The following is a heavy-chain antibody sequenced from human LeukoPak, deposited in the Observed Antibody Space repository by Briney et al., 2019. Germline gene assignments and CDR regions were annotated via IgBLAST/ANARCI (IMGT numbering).Heavy chain of an antibody. CDR2: FHPEDGET. CDR3: AIWFAEMRRVTYGMDV. D-gene: IGHD3-10*01. J-gene: IGHJ6*02. V-gene: IGHV1-24*01. CDR1: GYTLTELS. Sequence: ASVKVSCKVSGYTLTELSMHWVRQAPGKGLEWMGGFHPEDGETIYAQKFQGRVTMTEDTSTDTTFMELSSLRSEDTAVYYCAIWFAEMRRVTYGMDVWGQGTTVTVAS.